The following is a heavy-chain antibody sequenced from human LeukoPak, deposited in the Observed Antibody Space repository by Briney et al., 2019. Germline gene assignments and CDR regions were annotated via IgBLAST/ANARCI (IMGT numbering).Heavy chain of an antibody. D-gene: IGHD2-21*02. Sequence: GASVKVSCKASGYTFTGYYMHWVRQAPGQGLWWMGGTNPNSGGTNYAQKFQGRVTMTRGTSISTAYMELSRLRSDDTAVYYCARDPDCGGDCYPTIEYWGQGTLVTVSS. CDR1: GYTFTGYY. CDR3: ARDPDCGGDCYPTIEY. J-gene: IGHJ4*02. V-gene: IGHV1-2*02. CDR2: TNPNSGGT.